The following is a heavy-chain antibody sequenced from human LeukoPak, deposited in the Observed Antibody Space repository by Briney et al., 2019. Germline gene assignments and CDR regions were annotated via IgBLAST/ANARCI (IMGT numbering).Heavy chain of an antibody. Sequence: ASVKVSCKASGYTFTGYYMHWVRQAPGQGLEWMGWIHPNSGGTNYAQKFQGRVTMTRDTSISTAYMELSGLRSDDTAVYYCARDPSYYYDSRPLSYYFDYWGQETLVTVSS. D-gene: IGHD3-22*01. V-gene: IGHV1-2*02. CDR1: GYTFTGYY. CDR3: ARDPSYYYDSRPLSYYFDY. CDR2: IHPNSGGT. J-gene: IGHJ4*02.